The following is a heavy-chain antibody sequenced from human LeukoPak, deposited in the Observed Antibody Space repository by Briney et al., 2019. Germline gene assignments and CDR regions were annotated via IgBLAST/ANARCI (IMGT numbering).Heavy chain of an antibody. Sequence: GGSLRFSCAASGFTFSSYAMSWVRQAPGKGLEWVSTISGSGGSTYVADSVKGRFTISRDNSKNTLYLQMNSLRAEDTAVYYCARHLGWGRLVGAPDYWGQGTLVTVSS. CDR1: GFTFSSYA. D-gene: IGHD1-26*01. J-gene: IGHJ4*02. CDR2: ISGSGGST. CDR3: ARHLGWGRLVGAPDY. V-gene: IGHV3-23*01.